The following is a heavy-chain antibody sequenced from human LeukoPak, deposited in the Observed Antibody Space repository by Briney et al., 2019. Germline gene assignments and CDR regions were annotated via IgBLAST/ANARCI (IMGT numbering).Heavy chain of an antibody. Sequence: GGSLRLSWAASGFTFSVYGMHWVRQAPGKGLEWVAVIWYDGSNKYYADSVKGRFTISRDNSKNTLYLQMNSLRAEDTAVYYCANSIAAAGTPWFDPWGQGTLVTVSS. CDR1: GFTFSVYG. CDR3: ANSIAAAGTPWFDP. D-gene: IGHD6-13*01. V-gene: IGHV3-33*06. J-gene: IGHJ5*02. CDR2: IWYDGSNK.